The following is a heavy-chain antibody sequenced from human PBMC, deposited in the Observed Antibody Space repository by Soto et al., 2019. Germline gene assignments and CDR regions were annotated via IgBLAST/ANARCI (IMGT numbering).Heavy chain of an antibody. CDR1: GFTFSSYG. J-gene: IGHJ4*02. CDR3: AKEGQITNWYFDY. D-gene: IGHD1-1*01. CDR2: ISYDGKVA. Sequence: QVQLVESGGGVVQPGRSLRLSCAASGFTFSSYGMHWVRQAPGKGLEWVTVISYDGKVAYYADSVKGRFTISRDNSKNTLYLQMNSLRTEDTAMYDCAKEGQITNWYFDYWGQGTLVTVSS. V-gene: IGHV3-30*18.